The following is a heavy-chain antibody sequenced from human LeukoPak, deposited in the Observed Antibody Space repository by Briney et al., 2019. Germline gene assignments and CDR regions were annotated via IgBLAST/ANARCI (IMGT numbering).Heavy chain of an antibody. CDR2: IYTSGST. J-gene: IGHJ4*02. V-gene: IGHV4-61*02. CDR1: GGSISSGSYY. CDR3: ARGFRGDNFDY. D-gene: IGHD7-27*01. Sequence: PSETLSLTCTVSGGSISSGSYYWSWIRQPAGKGLEWIGRIYTSGSTNYNPSLKSRVAISVDTSENQFSLKLSSVTAADTAVYYCARGFRGDNFDYWGQGTLVTVSS.